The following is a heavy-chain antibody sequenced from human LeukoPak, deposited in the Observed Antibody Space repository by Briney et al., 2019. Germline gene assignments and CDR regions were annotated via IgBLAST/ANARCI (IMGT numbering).Heavy chain of an antibody. V-gene: IGHV4-30-2*01. J-gene: IGHJ4*02. Sequence: PSQTLSLTCAVSGVSISSGGYSWSWIRQPPGKGLEWIGYIYHSGSTYYNPSLKSRVTISVDRSKNQFSLKLSSVTAADTAVYYCARAPVDSSGYYFFDYWGQGTLVTVSS. D-gene: IGHD3-22*01. CDR1: GVSISSGGYS. CDR2: IYHSGST. CDR3: ARAPVDSSGYYFFDY.